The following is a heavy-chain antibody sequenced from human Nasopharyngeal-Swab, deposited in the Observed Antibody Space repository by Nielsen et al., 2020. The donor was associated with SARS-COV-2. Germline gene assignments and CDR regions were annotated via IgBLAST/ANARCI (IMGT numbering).Heavy chain of an antibody. V-gene: IGHV3-30*18. Sequence: SLKISCAASGFTFSSSGMDWVRQAPGKGLEWVAVISYDGSNEYYGDSVKGRFTISRDNSKNTLYLQMNSLRADDTAVYYCAKDVHGDYGGIDYWGQGILVTVSS. J-gene: IGHJ4*02. CDR2: ISYDGSNE. D-gene: IGHD4-17*01. CDR1: GFTFSSSG. CDR3: AKDVHGDYGGIDY.